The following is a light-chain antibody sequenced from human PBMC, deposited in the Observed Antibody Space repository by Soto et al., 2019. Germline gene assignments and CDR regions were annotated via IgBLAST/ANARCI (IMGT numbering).Light chain of an antibody. Sequence: QSVLTQPPSVSGAPGQSVTSSCTGSSSNIGAGYDVHWYQQLPGTAPKLLIFVNNNRPSGVPDRFSGSKSGTSASLAITGLQAEDEADYYCQSYDGSLRGYVFGTGTKVTVL. V-gene: IGLV1-40*01. CDR2: VNN. CDR3: QSYDGSLRGYV. J-gene: IGLJ1*01. CDR1: SSNIGAGYD.